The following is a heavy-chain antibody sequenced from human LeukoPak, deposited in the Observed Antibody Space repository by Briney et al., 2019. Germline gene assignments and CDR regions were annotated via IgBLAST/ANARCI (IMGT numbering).Heavy chain of an antibody. Sequence: GGSLRLSCAASGFTVSSNYMSWVRQAPGKGLEWVSVIYSGGSTYYADSVKGRFTISRDNSKNTLYLQMSSLRAEDTAVYYCARDGHYDSASDYWGQGTLVTVSS. V-gene: IGHV3-53*01. CDR3: ARDGHYDSASDY. D-gene: IGHD3-22*01. CDR2: IYSGGST. CDR1: GFTVSSNY. J-gene: IGHJ4*02.